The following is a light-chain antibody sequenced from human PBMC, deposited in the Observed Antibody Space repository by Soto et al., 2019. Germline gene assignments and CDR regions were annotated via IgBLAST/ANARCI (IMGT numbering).Light chain of an antibody. CDR1: SSDDGGYNY. J-gene: IGLJ1*01. CDR2: EVS. V-gene: IGLV2-14*01. CDR3: TSYTSSITYV. Sequence: QSSRTQPASVSGTPGQSITIAYTGTSSDDGGYNYVSWYQQHPGKAPKLMIYEVSNRPSGVSNRISGPKSGNTASLTISGLQAEDEADYYCTSYTSSITYVFGTGTKVTVL.